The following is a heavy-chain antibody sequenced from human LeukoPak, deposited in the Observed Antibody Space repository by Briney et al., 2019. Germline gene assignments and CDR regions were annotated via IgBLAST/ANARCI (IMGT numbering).Heavy chain of an antibody. CDR1: GYTFTAYY. CDR3: ARDLIPAAVSDSYGMDV. J-gene: IGHJ6*02. CDR2: INPNSGGP. V-gene: IGHV1-2*02. D-gene: IGHD2-2*01. Sequence: ASVKVSCKASGYTFTAYYLHWVRQAPGQGLEWMGRINPNSGGPNSAQKFQGRVTMTRDTSISTAYMELNGLRSGDTAIYYCARDLIPAAVSDSYGMDVWGLRTTVTVSS.